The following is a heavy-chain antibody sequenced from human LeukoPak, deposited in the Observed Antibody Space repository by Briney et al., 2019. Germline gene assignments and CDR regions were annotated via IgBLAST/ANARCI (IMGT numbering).Heavy chain of an antibody. CDR3: ARVVTYYDSSGSVNGYFDL. D-gene: IGHD3-22*01. Sequence: SETLSLTCTVSGGSISSYSWSWIRQPPGKGLEWIGYLNYSGNTNYNPSLKSRVAISVDASKNQFSLKLSSVTAADTAVYYCARVVTYYDSSGSVNGYFDLWGRGTLVTVSS. CDR1: GGSISSYS. CDR2: LNYSGNT. V-gene: IGHV4-59*01. J-gene: IGHJ2*01.